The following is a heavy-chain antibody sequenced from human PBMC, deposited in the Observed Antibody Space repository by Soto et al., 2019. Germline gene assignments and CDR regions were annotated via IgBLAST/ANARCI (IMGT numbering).Heavy chain of an antibody. CDR3: VRDQRSYSSGWRQGFDP. CDR1: GFTFDDYG. J-gene: IGHJ5*02. Sequence: PGGSLRVSCGASGFTFDDYGMSWVRQAPGKGLEWVSGINWNGGSTGYADSVKGRFTISRDNAKNSLYLQMNSLRAEDTALYYCVRDQRSYSSGWRQGFDPWGQGTLVTVSS. D-gene: IGHD6-19*01. CDR2: INWNGGST. V-gene: IGHV3-20*04.